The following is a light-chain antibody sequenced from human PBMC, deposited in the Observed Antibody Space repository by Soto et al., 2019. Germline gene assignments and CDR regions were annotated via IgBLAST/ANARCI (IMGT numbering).Light chain of an antibody. CDR2: HAS. V-gene: IGKV3-15*01. J-gene: IGKJ4*01. Sequence: EIVMTQSPATLSVSPGERVTLSCRASQSVSSDLAWYQQKRGQAPRLLIYHASVRATGIPARFSGSGSGTEFTLTISSLQSEDFAVYFCQQYNNWPPLTFGGGTKVEIK. CDR3: QQYNNWPPLT. CDR1: QSVSSD.